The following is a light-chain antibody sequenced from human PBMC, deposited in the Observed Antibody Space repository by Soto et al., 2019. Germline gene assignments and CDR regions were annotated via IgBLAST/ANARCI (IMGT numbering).Light chain of an antibody. J-gene: IGKJ1*01. V-gene: IGKV3-15*01. CDR2: GAS. CDR3: QQYTNWPPWT. Sequence: IVMTQSPATLSVSPGERATLSCRASQSVSSNLAWYQRRPGQAPRLLIYGASTRATGIPARFSGSGSGTEFTLTISSLQPEDVAVYYCQQYTNWPPWTFGQGTKVEIK. CDR1: QSVSSN.